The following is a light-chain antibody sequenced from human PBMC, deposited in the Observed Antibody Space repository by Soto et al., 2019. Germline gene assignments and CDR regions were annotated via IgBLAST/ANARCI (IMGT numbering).Light chain of an antibody. CDR1: SSNIGAGYE. CDR3: QPYDSSLSASYV. CDR2: GNT. J-gene: IGLJ1*01. Sequence: QSVLTQPPSVSRAPGQRVTISCTGSSSNIGAGYEVHWYQHLPGKAPKLLIYGNTNRPSGVPDRFSGSKSGTSASLAITGLQAEDEADYYCQPYDSSLSASYVFGGGTKLTVL. V-gene: IGLV1-40*01.